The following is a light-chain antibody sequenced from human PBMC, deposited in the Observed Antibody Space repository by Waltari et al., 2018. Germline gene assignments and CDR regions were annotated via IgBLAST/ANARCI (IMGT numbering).Light chain of an antibody. J-gene: IGKJ1*01. CDR1: QRVSSSY. CDR2: SAS. CDR3: QQYGSSPQT. V-gene: IGKV3-20*01. Sequence: EIVLTQSPGTLSLSPGARATPSCRASQRVSSSYLAWYQQKPGQAPRLLIYSASTRATDIPDRFSGSGSATDFTLTISRLEPEDFAVYYCQQYGSSPQTFGQGTQVEIK.